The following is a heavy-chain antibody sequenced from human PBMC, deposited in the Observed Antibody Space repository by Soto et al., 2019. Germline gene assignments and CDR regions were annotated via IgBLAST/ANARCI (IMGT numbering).Heavy chain of an antibody. V-gene: IGHV3-53*01. CDR2: IYTGGST. CDR1: GFSVSSNY. Sequence: PGGSLRLSCAASGFSVSSNYMSWVRQAPGKGLEWVSVIYTGGSTHYADSVEGRFTISRDISKNTLYLQMNSLRAEDTAVYYCARGPPSWELLFDYWGQGTLVTVSS. D-gene: IGHD1-26*01. CDR3: ARGPPSWELLFDY. J-gene: IGHJ4*02.